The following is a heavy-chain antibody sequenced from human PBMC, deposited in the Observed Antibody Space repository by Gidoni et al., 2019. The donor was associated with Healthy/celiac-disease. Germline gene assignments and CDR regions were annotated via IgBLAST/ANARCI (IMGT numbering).Heavy chain of an antibody. J-gene: IGHJ4*02. Sequence: LRPSCAASGFTFSTYSMNWVRQSPGKGLEWLSYISSSSSTIYYADSVKGRFTLSRDNAKNSLYLQMNSLRAEDTAVYYCASAGGGSSSSWYDYWGQGTLVTVSS. V-gene: IGHV3-48*01. CDR1: GFTFSTYS. CDR2: ISSSSSTI. CDR3: ASAGGGSSSSWYDY. D-gene: IGHD6-13*01.